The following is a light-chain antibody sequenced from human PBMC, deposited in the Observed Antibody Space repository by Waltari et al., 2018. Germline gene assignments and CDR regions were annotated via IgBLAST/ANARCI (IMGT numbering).Light chain of an antibody. J-gene: IGKJ1*01. CDR1: QSIVHSDGNTY. Sequence: VVMTQSAPWLAVTLAQPAFIFFAASQSIVHSDGNTYLNWFQQRPGQSQRLLIYLVSNMHSRVPDIFSGSWSCTDFTLKINRGEAEDAGVYYCMQGTHWPRKFGQGTKVEIK. CDR2: LVS. V-gene: IGKV2-30*02. CDR3: MQGTHWPRK.